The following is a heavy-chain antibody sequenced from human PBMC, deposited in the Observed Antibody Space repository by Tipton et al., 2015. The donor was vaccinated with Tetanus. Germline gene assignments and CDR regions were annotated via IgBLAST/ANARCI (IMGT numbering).Heavy chain of an antibody. D-gene: IGHD3-22*01. CDR2: ICIFSRTI. CDR1: GFTFSSYS. J-gene: IGHJ6*02. CDR3: ARVVRDYCFGRDV. V-gene: IGHV3-48*01. Sequence: SLRLSCEGSGFTFSSYSMKWVRQAPGKGLEWISYICIFSRTINYAESVRGRLTTFRDNAKSSLYLQMSRLRAEDTAVYYCARVVRDYCFGRDVLGLGTPVSVSS.